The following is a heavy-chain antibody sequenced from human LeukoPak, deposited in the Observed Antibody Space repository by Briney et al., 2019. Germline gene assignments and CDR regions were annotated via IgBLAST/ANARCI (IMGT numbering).Heavy chain of an antibody. Sequence: PSETLSLTCTVSGGSISSYYWSWIRQPPGKGLEWIGYIYYSGSTNYNPSLKSRVTISVDTSKNQFSLKLSSVTAADTAVYYCAWGNYYYYMDVWGKGTTVTVSS. J-gene: IGHJ6*03. V-gene: IGHV4-59*08. CDR2: IYYSGST. CDR3: AWGNYYYYMDV. D-gene: IGHD3-16*01. CDR1: GGSISSYY.